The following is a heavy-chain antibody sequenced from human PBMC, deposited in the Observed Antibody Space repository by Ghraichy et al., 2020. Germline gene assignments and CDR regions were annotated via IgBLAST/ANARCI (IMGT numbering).Heavy chain of an antibody. CDR2: ISAYNGNT. D-gene: IGHD2-8*01. CDR3: ARGTLMVYASYYYYGMDV. CDR1: GYTFTSYG. V-gene: IGHV1-18*01. J-gene: IGHJ6*02. Sequence: SVKVSCKASGYTFTSYGISWVRQAPGQGLEWMGWISAYNGNTNYAQKLQGRVTMTTDTSTSTAYMELRSLRSDDTAVYYCARGTLMVYASYYYYGMDVWGQGTTVTVSS.